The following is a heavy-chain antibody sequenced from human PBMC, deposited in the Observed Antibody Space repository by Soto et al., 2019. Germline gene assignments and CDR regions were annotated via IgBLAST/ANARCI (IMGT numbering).Heavy chain of an antibody. Sequence: GASVKVSCKASGGTFSSYAISWVRQAPGQGLEWMGGIIPIFGTANYAQKFQGRVTITADESTSTAYMELSSLRSEDTAVYYCARVRVVGATHDAFDIWGQGTMVTVSS. CDR2: IIPIFGTA. CDR1: GGTFSSYA. CDR3: ARVRVVGATHDAFDI. V-gene: IGHV1-69*13. J-gene: IGHJ3*02. D-gene: IGHD1-26*01.